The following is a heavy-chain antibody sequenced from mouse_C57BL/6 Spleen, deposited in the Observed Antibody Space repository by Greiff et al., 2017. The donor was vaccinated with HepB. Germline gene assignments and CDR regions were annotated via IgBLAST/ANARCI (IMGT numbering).Heavy chain of an antibody. CDR2: IYPGSGNT. J-gene: IGHJ1*03. CDR1: GYTFTDYY. V-gene: IGHV1-76*01. CDR3: ARDYGSSTGYFDV. Sequence: VQLQQSGAELVRPGASVKLSCKASGYTFTDYYINWVKQRPGQGLEWIARIYPGSGNTYYNEKFKGKATLTAEKSSSTAYMQLSSLTSEDSAVYFCARDYGSSTGYFDVWGTGTTVTVSS. D-gene: IGHD1-1*01.